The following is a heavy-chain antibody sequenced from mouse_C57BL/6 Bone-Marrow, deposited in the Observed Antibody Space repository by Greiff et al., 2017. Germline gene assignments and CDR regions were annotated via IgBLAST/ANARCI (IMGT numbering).Heavy chain of an antibody. CDR1: GYTFTDYY. J-gene: IGHJ3*01. CDR3: ARRGDGSSPAWFAY. D-gene: IGHD1-1*01. Sequence: EVQLQQSGPELVKPGASVKISCKASGYTFTDYYMNWVKQSHGKSLEWIGDINPNNGGTSYNQKFKGKATLTVDKSSSTAYMELRSLTSEDSAVYYCARRGDGSSPAWFAYWGQGTLVTVSA. V-gene: IGHV1-26*01. CDR2: INPNNGGT.